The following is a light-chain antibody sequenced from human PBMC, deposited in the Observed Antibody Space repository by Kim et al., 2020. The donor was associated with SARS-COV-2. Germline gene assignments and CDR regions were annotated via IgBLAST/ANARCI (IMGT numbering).Light chain of an antibody. CDR3: QSYDDTNVV. V-gene: IGLV6-57*03. J-gene: IGLJ3*02. Sequence: GGTVTIACTRSSGSFASSYVQWFHQRPGSVPTTVIFEDYQRPPGVPDRFSGSVDSSSNSASLTISGLKTEDEGNYYCQSYDDTNVVFGGGTQLTVL. CDR1: SGSFASSY. CDR2: EDY.